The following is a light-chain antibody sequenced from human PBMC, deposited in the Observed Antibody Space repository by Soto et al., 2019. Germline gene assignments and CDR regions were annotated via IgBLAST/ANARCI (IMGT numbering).Light chain of an antibody. CDR1: SSDVGGFNY. CDR3: TSYTSTALRV. J-gene: IGLJ2*01. CDR2: EVS. V-gene: IGLV2-14*01. Sequence: QSALAQPASVSGSPGQSITISCTGTSSDVGGFNYVSWYQQHPGKAPKVMIYEVSNRPSGVSNRFSGSKSGNTASLTISGLQAEDVADYYCTSYTSTALRVFGGGTKVTVL.